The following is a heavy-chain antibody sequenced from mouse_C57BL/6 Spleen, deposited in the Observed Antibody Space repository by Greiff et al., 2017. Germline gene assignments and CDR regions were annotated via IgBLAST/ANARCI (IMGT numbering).Heavy chain of an antibody. D-gene: IGHD1-1*01. J-gene: IGHJ4*01. CDR2: IYPGDGDT. CDR1: GYAFSSSW. V-gene: IGHV1-82*01. CDR3: AEGITTRMDY. Sequence: QVQLQQSGPELVKPGASVKISCKASGYAFSSSWMNWVKQRPGKGLEWIGRIYPGDGDTNYNGKFKGKATLTADKSSSTAYMQLSSLTSEDSAVYFCAEGITTRMDYWGQGTSVTVSS.